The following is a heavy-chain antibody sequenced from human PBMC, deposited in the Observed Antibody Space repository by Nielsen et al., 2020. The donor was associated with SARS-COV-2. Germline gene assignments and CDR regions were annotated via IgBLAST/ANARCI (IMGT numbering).Heavy chain of an antibody. CDR3: ARTPSSGWPYYYYYMDV. Sequence: GSLRLSCTVSGGSISSNNYYWVWIRQPPGKGLEWIGSLSSRGSAYYNPSLRNRVTMSADTSKNQFSLRLSSGTAADTAVYYCARTPSSGWPYYYYYMDVWGKGTTVTVSS. J-gene: IGHJ6*03. V-gene: IGHV4-39*07. CDR2: LSSRGSA. CDR1: GGSISSNNYY. D-gene: IGHD6-19*01.